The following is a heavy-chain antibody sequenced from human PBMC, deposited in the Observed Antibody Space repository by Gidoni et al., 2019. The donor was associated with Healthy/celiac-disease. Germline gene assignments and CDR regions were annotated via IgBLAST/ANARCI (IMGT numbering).Heavy chain of an antibody. CDR1: GFTFSSSG. V-gene: IGHV3-30*03. D-gene: IGHD5-12*01. Sequence: QVPLVESGGGVVQPGRSLRISGAAAGFTFSSSGMHWVRQAPGKGLEWVAVISYDGRNKSYAVSVKGRFTISRDNSSDTLDLQINSLRAEYTAVYYCARTPAWLQPFDYWGQGALVTVSS. J-gene: IGHJ4*02. CDR2: ISYDGRNK. CDR3: ARTPAWLQPFDY.